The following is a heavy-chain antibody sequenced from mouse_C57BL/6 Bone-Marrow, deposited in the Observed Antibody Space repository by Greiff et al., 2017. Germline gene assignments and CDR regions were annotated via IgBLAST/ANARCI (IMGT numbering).Heavy chain of an antibody. J-gene: IGHJ4*01. CDR2: IDPSDSYT. Sequence: QVQLKQPGAELVMPGASVKLSCKASGYTFTSYWMHWVKQRPGQGLEWIGEIDPSDSYTNYNQKFKGKSTLTVDKSSSTAYMQLSSLTSEDSAVYYCARDYADAMGYWGQGTSVTVSS. CDR1: GYTFTSYW. V-gene: IGHV1-69*01. D-gene: IGHD1-1*01. CDR3: ARDYADAMGY.